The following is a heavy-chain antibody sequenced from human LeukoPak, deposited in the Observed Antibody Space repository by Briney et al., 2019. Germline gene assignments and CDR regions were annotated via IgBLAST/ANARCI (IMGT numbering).Heavy chain of an antibody. CDR2: TVSEIDGGTT. J-gene: IGHJ6*02. D-gene: IGHD1-1*01. CDR3: TTDEDWNDARKDA. V-gene: IGHV3-15*04. CDR1: GFTFNYAW. Sequence: SGGSLRLSCAASGFTFNYAWMSWVRQVPGKGLEWVGQTVSEIDGGTTDYAAPVKGRFTISRADSNSTLYLQMNRLKIEDTAVLYCTTDEDWNDARKDAWGQGATVIVSS.